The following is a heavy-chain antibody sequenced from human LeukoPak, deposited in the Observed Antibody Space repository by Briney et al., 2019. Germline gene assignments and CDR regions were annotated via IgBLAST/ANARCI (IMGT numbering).Heavy chain of an antibody. CDR2: IYSGGST. CDR3: ARGSDGYYYDSSGYYFDY. Sequence: GGSLRLSCAASGFTFSSYVMSWVRQAPGKGLEWVSVIYSGGSTYYADSVKGRFTISRDNSKDTLYLQMNSLRAEDTAVYYCARGSDGYYYDSSGYYFDYWGQGTLVTVSS. J-gene: IGHJ4*02. D-gene: IGHD3-22*01. CDR1: GFTFSSYV. V-gene: IGHV3-53*01.